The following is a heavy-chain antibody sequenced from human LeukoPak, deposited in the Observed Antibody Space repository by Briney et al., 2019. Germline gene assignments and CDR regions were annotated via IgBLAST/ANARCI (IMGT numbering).Heavy chain of an antibody. J-gene: IGHJ6*02. V-gene: IGHV4-31*03. CDR2: IYYSGST. D-gene: IGHD4-17*01. CDR3: ASPSDYVQPLYYYYGMDV. Sequence: SQTLSLTCTVSGGSLSSGGYYWRWLRQHPGKGLEWIGYIYYSGSTYYNPSLKSRVTISVDTSKNQFSLKLSSVTAADTAVYYCASPSDYVQPLYYYYGMDVWGQGTTVTVSS. CDR1: GGSLSSGGYY.